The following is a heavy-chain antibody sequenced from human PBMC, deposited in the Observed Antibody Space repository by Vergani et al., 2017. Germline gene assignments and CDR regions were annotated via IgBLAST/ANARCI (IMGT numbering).Heavy chain of an antibody. D-gene: IGHD2-2*01. CDR1: GGSFSGYY. V-gene: IGHV4-34*01. CDR2: INHSGST. J-gene: IGHJ6*02. CDR3: ARGLIVVVPAAHYYGMDV. Sequence: QVQLQQWGAGLLKPSETLSLTCAVYGGSFSGYYWSWIRQPPGKGLEWIGEINHSGSTNYNPSLKSRVTISVETSKNQFFLKLSSVTAADTAVYYCARGLIVVVPAAHYYGMDVWGQGTTVTVSS.